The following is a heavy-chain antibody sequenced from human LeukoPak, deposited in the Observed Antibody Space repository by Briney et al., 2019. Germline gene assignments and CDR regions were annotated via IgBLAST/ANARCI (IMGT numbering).Heavy chain of an antibody. CDR1: GFTFSSYE. CDR2: ISSSGSTI. D-gene: IGHD1-26*01. Sequence: GGSLRLSCAASGFTFSSYEMNWVRQAPGKGLEWVSYISSSGSTIYYADSVKGRFTISRDNAKNSLYLQMNSLRAEDTAVYYCARELGGATTGYFDYWGQGTLVTVSS. V-gene: IGHV3-48*03. J-gene: IGHJ4*02. CDR3: ARELGGATTGYFDY.